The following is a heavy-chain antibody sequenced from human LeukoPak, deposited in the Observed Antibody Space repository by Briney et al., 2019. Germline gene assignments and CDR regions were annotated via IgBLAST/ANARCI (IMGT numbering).Heavy chain of an antibody. Sequence: ASVKVSCKASGYSPSYYGISWVRQAPGQGLEWMGWINAYTGNTNYAQKLQGRVTMTTDTSTSTAYMELRSLRSDDTAVYYCARAHPEYYDSSGYNPLDFWGQGTLVTVSS. CDR1: GYSPSYYG. D-gene: IGHD3-22*01. J-gene: IGHJ4*02. CDR3: ARAHPEYYDSSGYNPLDF. CDR2: INAYTGNT. V-gene: IGHV1-18*01.